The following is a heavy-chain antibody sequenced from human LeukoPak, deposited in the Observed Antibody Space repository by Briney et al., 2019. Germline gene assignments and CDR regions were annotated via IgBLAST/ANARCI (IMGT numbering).Heavy chain of an antibody. Sequence: SETLSLTCAVYGGSFSGYYWSWIRQPPGKGLEWIGEINHSGSTNYNPSLKSRVTISVDTSKNQSSLKLSSVTAADTTVYYCATTRHPYYDFWSGSSFDYWGQGTLVTVSS. CDR1: GGSFSGYY. V-gene: IGHV4-34*01. CDR2: INHSGST. D-gene: IGHD3-3*01. CDR3: ATTRHPYYDFWSGSSFDY. J-gene: IGHJ4*02.